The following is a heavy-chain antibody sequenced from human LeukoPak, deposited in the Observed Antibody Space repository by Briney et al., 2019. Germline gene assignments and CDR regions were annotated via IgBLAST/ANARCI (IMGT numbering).Heavy chain of an antibody. Sequence: GESLKISCKSFGYGFTSYWIAWVRQMPGEGLQCVGVIFPGDSDTRYSPSFQGQVTISADKSISTAYLQWSSLKASDTAMYYCARGLDGSGFLLDYWGQGNLVTVSS. J-gene: IGHJ4*02. CDR1: GYGFTSYW. D-gene: IGHD3-10*01. CDR3: ARGLDGSGFLLDY. CDR2: IFPGDSDT. V-gene: IGHV5-51*01.